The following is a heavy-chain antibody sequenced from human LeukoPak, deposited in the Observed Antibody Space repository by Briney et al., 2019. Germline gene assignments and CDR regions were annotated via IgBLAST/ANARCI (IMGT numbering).Heavy chain of an antibody. J-gene: IGHJ5*02. CDR3: ARDSTYYDFWSGYYTS. V-gene: IGHV3-7*01. Sequence: GGSLRLSCAASGFTFSSYWMSWVRQAPGKGLEWVANTKQDGSEKYYVDSVKGRFTISRDNAKNSLYLQMNSLRAEDTAVYYCARDSTYYDFWSGYYTSWGQGTLVTVSS. D-gene: IGHD3-3*01. CDR2: TKQDGSEK. CDR1: GFTFSSYW.